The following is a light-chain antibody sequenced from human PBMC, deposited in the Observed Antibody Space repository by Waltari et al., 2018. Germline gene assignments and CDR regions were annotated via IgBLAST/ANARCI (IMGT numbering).Light chain of an antibody. Sequence: EIVMTQSPATLSVSPGERATLPCRASQSVSIHLAWYQQKPGQAHRLLIYGASTRATGIPVRFSGSGSGTEFTLTISSLQSEDFAVYYCQQYNNWPPWTFGQGTKVEIK. V-gene: IGKV3-15*01. CDR2: GAS. CDR3: QQYNNWPPWT. CDR1: QSVSIH. J-gene: IGKJ1*01.